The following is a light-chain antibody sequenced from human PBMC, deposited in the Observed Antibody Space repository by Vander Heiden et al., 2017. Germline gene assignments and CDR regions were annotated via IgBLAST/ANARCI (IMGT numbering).Light chain of an antibody. Sequence: NFMLTQPHSVSESPGKTVTISCTGNSGDIASNYVQWYQQRPGSAPSTVIYEDNQRPSGVPDRFSGSIDSSSNSASLTISGLETEDEADYYCQSYDSSHHVVFGGGTKLTVL. V-gene: IGLV6-57*02. CDR2: EDN. J-gene: IGLJ2*01. CDR1: SGDIASNY. CDR3: QSYDSSHHVV.